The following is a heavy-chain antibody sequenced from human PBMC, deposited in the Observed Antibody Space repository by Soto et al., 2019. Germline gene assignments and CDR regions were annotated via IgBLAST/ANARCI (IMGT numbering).Heavy chain of an antibody. Sequence: SETLSLTCAVSGYSISSSNWWGCIRQPPGKGLEWIGYIYYSGNTYYNPSLKSRVTMSVDTSKNQFSLKLSSVTAVDTAVYYCARSAVAITPVGYFAYCGQRTLVTVSS. CDR3: ARSAVAITPVGYFAY. D-gene: IGHD3-22*01. V-gene: IGHV4-28*01. J-gene: IGHJ4*02. CDR2: IYYSGNT. CDR1: GYSISSSNW.